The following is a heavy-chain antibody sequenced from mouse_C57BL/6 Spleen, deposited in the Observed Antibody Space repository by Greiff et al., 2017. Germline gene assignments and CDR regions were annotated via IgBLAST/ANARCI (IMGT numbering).Heavy chain of an antibody. CDR3: AREGLGGFAY. Sequence: EVNLVASEGGLVQPGSSMKLSCTASGFTFSDYYMAWVRQVPEKGLEWVANINYDGSSTYYLDSLKSRFIISRDNAKNILYLQMSSLKSEDTATYYCAREGLGGFAYWGQGTLVTVSA. CDR2: INYDGSST. V-gene: IGHV5-16*01. J-gene: IGHJ3*01. D-gene: IGHD4-1*01. CDR1: GFTFSDYY.